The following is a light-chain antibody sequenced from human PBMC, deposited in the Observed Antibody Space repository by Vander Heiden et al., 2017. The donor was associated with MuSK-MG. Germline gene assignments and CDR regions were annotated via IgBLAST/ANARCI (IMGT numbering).Light chain of an antibody. V-gene: IGKV1-27*01. CDR1: QAISNG. J-gene: IGKJ1*01. Sequence: DIQVTQSPSSLSASVGDRVTISCRASQAISNGLSWYQHKPGQAPTLLIYSASNLQSGVPSRFSGSGSGTDFTLTISSLQPEDVATYFCLQDDHTPSWTFGQGTKVEI. CDR2: SAS. CDR3: LQDDHTPSWT.